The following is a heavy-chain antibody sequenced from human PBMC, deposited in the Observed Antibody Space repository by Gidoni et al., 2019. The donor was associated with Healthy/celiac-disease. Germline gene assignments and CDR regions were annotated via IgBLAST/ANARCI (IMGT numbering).Heavy chain of an antibody. CDR2: ISGSGGST. V-gene: IGHV3-23*01. J-gene: IGHJ4*02. CDR1: GFTFSSYA. D-gene: IGHD1-20*01. CDR3: ANHPNWNGDY. Sequence: EVQLLESGGGLVQPGGSLSLSCSASGFTFSSYAMSWVRQAPGKGLEWVSAISGSGGSTYYADSVKGRFTISRDNSKNTLYLQMNSLRAEDTAVYYCANHPNWNGDYWGQGTLVTVSS.